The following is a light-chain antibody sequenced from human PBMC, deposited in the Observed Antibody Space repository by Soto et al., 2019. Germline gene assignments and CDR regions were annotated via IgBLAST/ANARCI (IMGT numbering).Light chain of an antibody. V-gene: IGKV3-11*01. CDR1: QSVSNF. J-gene: IGKJ1*01. Sequence: EIVLTQSPATLSLSPGERATLSCRASQSVSNFLAWYQQKPGQAPRLLIYGASNRATDIPARFSGSGSGTDFTLTISSLEPEDFAVYYCQHSNHWPPRWPFGQGTKVEIK. CDR3: QHSNHWPPRWP. CDR2: GAS.